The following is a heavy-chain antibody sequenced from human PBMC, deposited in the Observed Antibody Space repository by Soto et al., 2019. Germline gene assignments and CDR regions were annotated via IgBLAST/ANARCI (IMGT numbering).Heavy chain of an antibody. CDR1: GYTFTSYG. D-gene: IGHD2-2*01. J-gene: IGHJ3*02. CDR2: ISAYNGNT. Sequence: ASVKVSCKASGYTFTSYGISWVRQAPGQGLEWMGWISAYNGNTNYAQKLQGRVTMTTDTSTSTAYMELRSLGSDDTAVYYCARGGSDIVVVPAAIYAFDIWGQGTMVTVSS. V-gene: IGHV1-18*01. CDR3: ARGGSDIVVVPAAIYAFDI.